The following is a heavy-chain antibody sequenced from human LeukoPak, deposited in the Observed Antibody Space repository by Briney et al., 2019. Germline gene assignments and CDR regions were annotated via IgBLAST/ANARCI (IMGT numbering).Heavy chain of an antibody. CDR3: ARVTRGYYDSSGSSFDP. J-gene: IGHJ5*02. CDR2: IIPIFGTA. V-gene: IGHV1-69*06. Sequence: SVKVSCKASGGTFSSYAISWVRQAPGQGLEWMGGIIPIFGTANYAQKFQGRVTITADKSTSTAYMELSSLRSEDTAVYYCARVTRGYYDSSGSSFDPWGQGTLVTVSS. D-gene: IGHD3-22*01. CDR1: GGTFSSYA.